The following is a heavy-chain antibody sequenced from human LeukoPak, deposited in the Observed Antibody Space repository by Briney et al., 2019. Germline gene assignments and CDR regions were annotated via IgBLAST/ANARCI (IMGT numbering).Heavy chain of an antibody. Sequence: SETLSLICAVSGGSFSGHHWSWIRQAPGQGLEWIGEINESGSTNYNPSLKSRVTISGDTSKTQFSLKLNSLTAADTAFYYCARGGGLRMFYASPFRYWGQGTLVTVSS. CDR3: ARGGGLRMFYASPFRY. V-gene: IGHV4-34*01. D-gene: IGHD3-16*01. J-gene: IGHJ4*02. CDR2: INESGST. CDR1: GGSFSGHH.